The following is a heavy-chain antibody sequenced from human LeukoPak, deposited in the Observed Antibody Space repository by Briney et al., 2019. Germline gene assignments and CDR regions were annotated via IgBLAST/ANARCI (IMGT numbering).Heavy chain of an antibody. CDR2: INWNGGST. CDR1: GFTLDDYG. Sequence: GGSLRLSCAASGFTLDDYGMSWVRQAPGKGLEWVSGINWNGGSTGYVDSVKGRFTISRDNFKNTLYLQMNSLRAEDTAVYYCAKDRDSGYEALDYWGQGTLVTVSS. CDR3: AKDRDSGYEALDY. D-gene: IGHD5-12*01. V-gene: IGHV3-20*04. J-gene: IGHJ4*02.